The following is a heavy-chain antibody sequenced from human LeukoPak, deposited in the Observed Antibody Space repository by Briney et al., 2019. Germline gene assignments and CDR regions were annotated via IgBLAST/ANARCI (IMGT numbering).Heavy chain of an antibody. D-gene: IGHD6-6*01. J-gene: IGHJ4*02. Sequence: GGSLRLSCAASGFTFSSYGMHWVRQAPGKGLEWVAVISYDGSNKYYADSVKGRFTISRDNSKNTLYLQMYSLRAEDTAVYYCAKDQQEYSSSSGLFDYWGQGTLVTVSS. V-gene: IGHV3-30*18. CDR3: AKDQQEYSSSSGLFDY. CDR1: GFTFSSYG. CDR2: ISYDGSNK.